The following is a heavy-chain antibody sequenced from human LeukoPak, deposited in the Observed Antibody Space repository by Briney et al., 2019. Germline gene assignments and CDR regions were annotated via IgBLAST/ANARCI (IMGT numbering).Heavy chain of an antibody. CDR2: ISSSSSYI. CDR3: ARDLSRTYYDFWSGYWDAFDI. CDR1: GFTFGSYA. V-gene: IGHV3-21*01. D-gene: IGHD3-3*01. J-gene: IGHJ3*02. Sequence: GGSLRLSCAASGFTFGSYAMSWVRQAPGKGLEWVSSISSSSSYIYYADSVKGRFTISRDNAKNSLYLQMNSLRAEDTAVYYCARDLSRTYYDFWSGYWDAFDIWGQGTMVTVSS.